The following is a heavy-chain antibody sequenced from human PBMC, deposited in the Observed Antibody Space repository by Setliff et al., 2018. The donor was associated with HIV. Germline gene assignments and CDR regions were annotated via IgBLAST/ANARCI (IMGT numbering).Heavy chain of an antibody. CDR2: VRPHSINR. D-gene: IGHD2-15*01. CDR3: ARDRAYCSSGSSYRPLVYYFYYMDV. J-gene: IGHJ6*03. Sequence: ASVKVSCKASGFTFSEYYIHWVRQATGQGLDWMGWVRPHSINRYSAQKFQGRVTMTSDTSISTAYLELSGLTSDDSAIYYCARDRAYCSSGSSYRPLVYYFYYMDVWGTGTTVTVSS. CDR1: GFTFSEYY. V-gene: IGHV1-2*02.